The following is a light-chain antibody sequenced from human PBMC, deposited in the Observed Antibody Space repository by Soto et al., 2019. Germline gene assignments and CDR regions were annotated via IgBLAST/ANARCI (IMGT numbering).Light chain of an antibody. CDR2: EVT. Sequence: QSVLTQPVSVSGSPGQSIAISCTGTSGDVGGYDYVSWYQQHPDKAPKLMIYEVTKRPSWVSNRFSGSKSGNTASLTISGLQPEDEADYYCSSHTSGSTLVFGSGTKVTVL. J-gene: IGLJ1*01. CDR1: SGDVGGYDY. CDR3: SSHTSGSTLV. V-gene: IGLV2-14*01.